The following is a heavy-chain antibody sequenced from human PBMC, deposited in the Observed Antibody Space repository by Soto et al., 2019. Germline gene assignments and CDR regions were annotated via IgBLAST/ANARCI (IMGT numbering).Heavy chain of an antibody. CDR3: AKDGGVDSRGYLGDAFDI. V-gene: IGHV3-23*01. Sequence: GGSLRLSCAASGFTFSSYAMSWVRQAPGKGLEWVSAISGSGGSTYYADSVKGRFTISRDNSKNTLYLQMNSLRAEDTAVYYFAKDGGVDSRGYLGDAFDIWGQGTMVTVSS. D-gene: IGHD3-22*01. CDR1: GFTFSSYA. J-gene: IGHJ3*02. CDR2: ISGSGGST.